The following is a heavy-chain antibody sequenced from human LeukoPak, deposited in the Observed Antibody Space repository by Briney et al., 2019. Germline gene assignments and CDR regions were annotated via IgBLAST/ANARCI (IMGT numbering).Heavy chain of an antibody. CDR1: GFTFSSYA. CDR3: ASLILEWSPLNGDY. J-gene: IGHJ4*02. Sequence: GGSLRLPCAASGFTFSSYAMHWVRQAPGKGLEWVAVISYDGSNKYYADSVKGRFTISRDNSKNTLYLQMNSLRAEDTAVYYCASLILEWSPLNGDYWGQGTLVTVSS. CDR2: ISYDGSNK. D-gene: IGHD3-3*01. V-gene: IGHV3-30-3*01.